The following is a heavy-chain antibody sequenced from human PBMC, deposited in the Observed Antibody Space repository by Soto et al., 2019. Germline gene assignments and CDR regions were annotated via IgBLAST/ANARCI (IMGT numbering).Heavy chain of an antibody. Sequence: SETRSLTCTVSGGSISSGGYYWSWIRQHPGKGLEWIGYIYYSGTTYYNPSLKSRVTISVDTSKNQFSLKLSSVSAADTALYYCARCSLVVVPAPGFDPWGRGTLVNVSA. D-gene: IGHD2-2*01. J-gene: IGHJ5*02. CDR1: GGSISSGGYY. CDR3: ARCSLVVVPAPGFDP. CDR2: IYYSGTT. V-gene: IGHV4-31*03.